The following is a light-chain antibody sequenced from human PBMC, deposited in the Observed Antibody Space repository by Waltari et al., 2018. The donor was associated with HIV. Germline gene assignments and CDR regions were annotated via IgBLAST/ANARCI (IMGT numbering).Light chain of an antibody. CDR1: RSDVGRYNL. CDR3: CSYAGSWV. CDR2: EGS. J-gene: IGLJ3*02. Sequence: QSALTQPASGPGSPGQSITIPCTGTRSDVGRYNLVSWYQHHPGKAPKLMIYEGSKRPSGVSNRFSGSKSGNTASLTISGLQAEDEADYYCCSYAGSWVFGGGTKLTVL. V-gene: IGLV2-23*01.